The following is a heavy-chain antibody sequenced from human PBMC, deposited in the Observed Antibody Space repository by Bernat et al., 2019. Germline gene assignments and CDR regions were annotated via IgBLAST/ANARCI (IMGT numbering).Heavy chain of an antibody. Sequence: EVQLVESGGGLVKPGGSLRLSCAASGFSFSNAWMSWVRQAPGKGLEWVGRIKRKNDGGTTDYAAPVKGRFTISSDDAKTTLYLQMNSLKTEDTAVYYCTTGYCSNGVCYTYFEHWGQGTIVTVSS. CDR2: IKRKNDGGTT. J-gene: IGHJ4*02. V-gene: IGHV3-15*01. CDR3: TTGYCSNGVCYTYFEH. CDR1: GFSFSNAW. D-gene: IGHD2-8*01.